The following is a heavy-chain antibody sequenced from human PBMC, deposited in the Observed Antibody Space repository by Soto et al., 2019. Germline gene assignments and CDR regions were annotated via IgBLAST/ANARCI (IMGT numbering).Heavy chain of an antibody. CDR2: VYSTEIT. V-gene: IGHV4-59*01. J-gene: IGHJ5*02. Sequence: SETLSLTCTVSGDSISSYFWSWIRQPPGKGLEWIGYVYSTEITNYNPSLKSRVAMSIDTSKNQFSLKVRSVTAADTAVYYCARGSEAWFDPWGQGTLVT. CDR1: GDSISSYF. CDR3: ARGSEAWFDP.